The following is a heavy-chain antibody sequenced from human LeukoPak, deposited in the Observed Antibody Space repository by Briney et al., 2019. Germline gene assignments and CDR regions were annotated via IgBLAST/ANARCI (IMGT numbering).Heavy chain of an antibody. CDR2: IKQDGSEK. Sequence: GGSLRLSCAASGFTFSSYWMSWVRQAPGKGLEWVANIKQDGSEKYYVDSVKGRFTISRDNAKNSLYLQMNSLRAEDMALYYCAKGGGGTNYYYMDVWGKGTTVTVSS. J-gene: IGHJ6*03. CDR3: AKGGGGTNYYYMDV. CDR1: GFTFSSYW. D-gene: IGHD1-1*01. V-gene: IGHV3-7*03.